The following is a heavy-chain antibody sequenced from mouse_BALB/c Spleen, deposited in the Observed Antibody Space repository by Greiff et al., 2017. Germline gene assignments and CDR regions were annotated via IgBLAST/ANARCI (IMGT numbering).Heavy chain of an antibody. J-gene: IGHJ4*01. D-gene: IGHD1-1*01. CDR2: ISSGGSYT. Sequence: EVKLVESGGGLVKPGGSLKLSCAASGFTFSSYAMSWVRQSPEKRLEWVAEISSGGSYTYYPDTVTGRFTISRDNAKNTLYLEMSSLRSEDTAMYYCAREGIPHYYSSSFYAMDYWGQGTSVTVSS. CDR3: AREGIPHYYSSSFYAMDY. V-gene: IGHV5-9-4*01. CDR1: GFTFSSYA.